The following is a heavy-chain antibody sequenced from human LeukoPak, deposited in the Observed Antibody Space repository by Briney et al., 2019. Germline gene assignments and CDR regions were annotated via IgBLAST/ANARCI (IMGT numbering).Heavy chain of an antibody. CDR3: ARAGNDYGDYYFDY. D-gene: IGHD4-17*01. V-gene: IGHV4-39*07. J-gene: IGHJ4*02. Sequence: SQTLSLTCTVSGGSISSGGYYWSWIRQHPGKGLEWIGSIYHSGSTYYNPSLKSRVTISVDTSKNQFSLKLSSVTAADTAVYYCARAGNDYGDYYFDYWGQGTLVTVSS. CDR2: IYHSGST. CDR1: GGSISSGGYY.